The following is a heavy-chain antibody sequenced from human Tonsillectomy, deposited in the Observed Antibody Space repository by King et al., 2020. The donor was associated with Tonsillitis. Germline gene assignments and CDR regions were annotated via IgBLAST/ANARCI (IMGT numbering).Heavy chain of an antibody. J-gene: IGHJ4*02. CDR1: GFTFSSYW. V-gene: IGHV3-74*01. CDR3: ARGGPLWNDFDY. Sequence: VQLVESGGGLVQPGGSLRLSCAASGFTFSSYWMHWVRQAPGKGLVWVARIHSDGDPTIYADSLKGRFTISRDNAKNTLSLQMNSLRADDTAVYYCARGGPLWNDFDYWGQGTLVTVSS. D-gene: IGHD1-1*01. CDR2: IHSDGDPT.